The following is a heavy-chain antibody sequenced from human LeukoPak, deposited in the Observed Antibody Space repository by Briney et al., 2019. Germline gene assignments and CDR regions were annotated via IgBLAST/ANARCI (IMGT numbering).Heavy chain of an antibody. J-gene: IGHJ4*02. CDR2: INTDGSRI. D-gene: IGHD3-3*01. Sequence: PGGSLRLSCAASGFTFSNYWMHWVRQAPGKGLVWVSRINTDGSRITYADSVKGRFTISRDNAKNSLYLQMNSLRAEDTAVYYCAREMTDFWSGTEDPPADYWGQGTLVTVSS. CDR1: GFTFSNYW. CDR3: AREMTDFWSGTEDPPADY. V-gene: IGHV3-74*01.